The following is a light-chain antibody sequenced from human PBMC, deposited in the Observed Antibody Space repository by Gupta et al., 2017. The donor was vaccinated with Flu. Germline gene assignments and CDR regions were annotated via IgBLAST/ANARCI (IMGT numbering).Light chain of an antibody. J-gene: IGKJ3*01. V-gene: IGKV3-15*01. Sequence: GERATLSCRASQSVSSNLAWYQQKPGQAPRLLIYGTSTRATGIPARFSGSGSGTDFTLTISSLQSEDFAVYYCQHYNNWPLTFGPGTKVDIK. CDR2: GTS. CDR1: QSVSSN. CDR3: QHYNNWPLT.